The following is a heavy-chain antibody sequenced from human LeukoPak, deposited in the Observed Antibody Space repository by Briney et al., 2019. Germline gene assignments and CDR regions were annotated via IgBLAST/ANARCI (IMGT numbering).Heavy chain of an antibody. D-gene: IGHD6-19*01. J-gene: IGHJ6*03. CDR3: ARGRTIAVAGMRYYYYMDV. CDR1: GFTFSSYW. Sequence: GGSLRLSCAASGFTFSSYWMSWVRQAPGKGLEWVANIKQDGSEKYYVDSVKGRFTISRDNAKNSLYLQMNSLRAEDTAVYYCARGRTIAVAGMRYYYYMDVWGKGTTVTVSS. V-gene: IGHV3-7*04. CDR2: IKQDGSEK.